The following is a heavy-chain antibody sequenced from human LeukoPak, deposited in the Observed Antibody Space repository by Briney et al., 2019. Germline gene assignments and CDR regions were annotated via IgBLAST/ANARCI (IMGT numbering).Heavy chain of an antibody. D-gene: IGHD1-26*01. CDR2: IRSDGSDT. J-gene: IGHJ6*03. Sequence: PGGSLRLSCAASGFTFSDTWMHWVRQAPGEGLVWVSRIRSDGSDTRYAESVKGRFTISRDNAKNTLYLQMNSLGPEDTAVYYCARDPYSGNYGNYYYYYMDVWGKGTTVTISS. V-gene: IGHV3-74*01. CDR3: ARDPYSGNYGNYYYYYMDV. CDR1: GFTFSDTW.